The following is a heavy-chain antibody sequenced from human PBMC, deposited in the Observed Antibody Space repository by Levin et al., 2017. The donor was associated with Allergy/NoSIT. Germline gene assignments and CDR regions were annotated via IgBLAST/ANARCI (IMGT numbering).Heavy chain of an antibody. J-gene: IGHJ6*02. CDR2: IWYDGSNK. D-gene: IGHD3-9*01. CDR1: GFTFSSYG. V-gene: IGHV3-33*01. Sequence: PGGSLRLSCAASGFTFSSYGMHWVRQAPGKGLEWVAVIWYDGSNKYYADSVKGRFTISRDNSKNTLYLQMNSLRAEDTAVYYCARGEDFTNLMNYDILIRYGMDVWGQGTTVTVSS. CDR3: ARGEDFTNLMNYDILIRYGMDV.